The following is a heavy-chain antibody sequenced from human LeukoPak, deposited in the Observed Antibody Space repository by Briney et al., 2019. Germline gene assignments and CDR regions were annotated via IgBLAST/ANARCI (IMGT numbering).Heavy chain of an antibody. Sequence: ASVKVSCKASGYTFNSYGISWVRQAPAQGLEWVGWISAYNGNTNYAQKLQGRVTMTTVTPTSTAYMELRSLRSDDTAVYYCARGPFDWLLKYGMDVWGQGTTVTVSS. V-gene: IGHV1-18*01. J-gene: IGHJ6*02. CDR3: ARGPFDWLLKYGMDV. CDR1: GYTFNSYG. D-gene: IGHD3-9*01. CDR2: ISAYNGNT.